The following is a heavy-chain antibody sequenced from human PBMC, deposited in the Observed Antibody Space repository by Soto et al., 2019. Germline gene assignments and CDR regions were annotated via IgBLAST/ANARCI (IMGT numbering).Heavy chain of an antibody. CDR3: ARHYGDYVFTDFQH. Sequence: PSETLSLTCTVSGVSINNYYWTWIRQPPGRRLEWIGAIYYTGSTTYNPSLRSRVTFSVDTSKNQFSLSLTSVTAADTAVYYCARHYGDYVFTDFQHWGQGTLVTVYS. CDR1: GVSINNYY. V-gene: IGHV4-59*08. J-gene: IGHJ1*01. CDR2: IYYTGST. D-gene: IGHD4-17*01.